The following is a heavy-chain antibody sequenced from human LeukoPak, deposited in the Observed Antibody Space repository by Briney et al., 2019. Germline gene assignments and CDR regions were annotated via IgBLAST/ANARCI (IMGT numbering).Heavy chain of an antibody. J-gene: IGHJ6*03. D-gene: IGHD3-22*01. CDR3: TRGSIAYYYMDV. Sequence: SETLSLTCTVSGYSISSGYYWSWIQQPAGKGLEWIGRIYTTGSTNYNPSLKSRVTISVDTSKNQFSLKLSSVTAADTAAYYCTRGSIAYYYMDVWGKGTTVTISS. CDR1: GYSISSGYY. CDR2: IYTTGST. V-gene: IGHV4-61*02.